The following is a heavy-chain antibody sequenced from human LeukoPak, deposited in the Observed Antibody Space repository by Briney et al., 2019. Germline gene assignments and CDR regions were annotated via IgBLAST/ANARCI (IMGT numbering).Heavy chain of an antibody. J-gene: IGHJ4*02. Sequence: GRSLRLSCAASGFTFSSYAMHWVRQAPGKGLEWVAVISYDGSNKYYADSVEGRFTISRDNSKNTLYLQMNSLRAEDTAVYYCARSPVGATTKDPHFDYWGQGTLVTVSS. CDR3: ARSPVGATTKDPHFDY. CDR1: GFTFSSYA. D-gene: IGHD1-26*01. V-gene: IGHV3-30*04. CDR2: ISYDGSNK.